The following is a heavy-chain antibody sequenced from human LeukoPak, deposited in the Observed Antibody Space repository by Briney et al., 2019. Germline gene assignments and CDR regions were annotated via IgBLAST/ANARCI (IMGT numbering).Heavy chain of an antibody. J-gene: IGHJ4*02. CDR1: GNSFTNYW. V-gene: IGHV5-51*01. Sequence: GESLKISCKDSGNSFTNYWIGWVRQLPGKGLEWMGIIYPGDSDTKYSPSFQGQVIISADKAFSTAYLQWRSLKASDTAMYYCARRRLVGPYYFDYWGQGTLVTVSS. CDR2: IYPGDSDT. D-gene: IGHD6-19*01. CDR3: ARRRLVGPYYFDY.